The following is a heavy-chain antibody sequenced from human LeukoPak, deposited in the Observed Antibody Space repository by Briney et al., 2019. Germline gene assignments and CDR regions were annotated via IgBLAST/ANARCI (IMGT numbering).Heavy chain of an antibody. J-gene: IGHJ6*03. D-gene: IGHD6-13*01. CDR2: ISYDGSNK. CDR3: ARGRNSPGIAAAGSFLRYMAV. V-gene: IGHV3-30-3*01. CDR1: GFTFSSYA. Sequence: GGSLRLSCAASGFTFSSYAMHWVRQAPGKGLEWVAVISYDGSNKYYADSVKGRFTISRDNSKNTLYLQMNSLRAEDTAVYYCARGRNSPGIAAAGSFLRYMAVWGKGTTVTVSS.